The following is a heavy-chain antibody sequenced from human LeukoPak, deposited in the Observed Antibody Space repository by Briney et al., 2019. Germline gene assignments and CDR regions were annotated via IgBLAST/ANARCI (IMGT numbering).Heavy chain of an antibody. Sequence: GGSLRLSCAASGFTFTVFAMTWVRQAPGRGLEWVSAISGSGDRTYYADSVKGRLTISRDNSKNTLYLQMNSLRAEDTAVYYCARDGRGVVVVAATHYYYYYGMDVWGQGTTVTVSS. J-gene: IGHJ6*02. D-gene: IGHD2-15*01. CDR2: ISGSGDRT. V-gene: IGHV3-23*01. CDR3: ARDGRGVVVVAATHYYYYYGMDV. CDR1: GFTFTVFA.